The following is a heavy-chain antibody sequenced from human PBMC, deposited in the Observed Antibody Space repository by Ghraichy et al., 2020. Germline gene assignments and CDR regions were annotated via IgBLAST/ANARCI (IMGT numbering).Heavy chain of an antibody. J-gene: IGHJ6*02. CDR1: GFTLSTYG. CDR2: ISYDGNNE. CDR3: AKDSHDKSGYYYYYGMDV. D-gene: IGHD3-22*01. V-gene: IGHV3-30*18. Sequence: GESLNISCAASGFTLSTYGMYWVRQAPGKGLEWVALISYDGNNEYFGDSVEGRFPISKDNTKNTLYLQINSLRPEDTAVYYCAKDSHDKSGYYYYYGMDVWGQGTTVTVSS.